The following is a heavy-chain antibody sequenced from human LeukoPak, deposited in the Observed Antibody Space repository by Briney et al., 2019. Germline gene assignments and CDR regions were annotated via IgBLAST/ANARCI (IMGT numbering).Heavy chain of an antibody. CDR3: TTDDYREIDY. V-gene: IGHV3-30*04. J-gene: IGHJ4*02. Sequence: GGSLRLSCAASGFTFSSYAMHWVRQAPGKGLEWVAVISYDGSNKYYADSVKGRFTISRDNSKNTLYLQMNSLKTEDTAVYYCTTDDYREIDYWGQGTLVTVSS. CDR2: ISYDGSNK. CDR1: GFTFSSYA. D-gene: IGHD4-11*01.